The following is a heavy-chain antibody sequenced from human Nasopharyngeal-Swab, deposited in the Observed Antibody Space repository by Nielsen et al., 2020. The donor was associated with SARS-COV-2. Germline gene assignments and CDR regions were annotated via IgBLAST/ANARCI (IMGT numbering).Heavy chain of an antibody. Sequence: SETLSLTCTVSGGSISSYYWSWIRQPPGKGLEWIGYIYYSGSTNYNPSLKSRVTISVDTSKNQFFLKLSSVTAADTAVYYCARGDRSSWYPNKGYYMDVWGKGTTVTVSS. V-gene: IGHV4-59*01. CDR1: GGSISSYY. D-gene: IGHD6-13*01. J-gene: IGHJ6*03. CDR2: IYYSGST. CDR3: ARGDRSSWYPNKGYYMDV.